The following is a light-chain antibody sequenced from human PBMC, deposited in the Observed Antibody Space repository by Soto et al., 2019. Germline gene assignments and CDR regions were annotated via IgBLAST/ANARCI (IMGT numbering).Light chain of an antibody. CDR3: QQYYSYPLT. CDR1: QTISSW. J-gene: IGKJ5*01. V-gene: IGKV1-5*01. CDR2: AAS. Sequence: DIQMTQSPSTLSASVGYRFTITCRASQTISSWLAWYQQKPGKAPKLLIYAASTLQSGVPSRFSGSGSGTDFTLTISCLQSEDFATYYCQQYYSYPLTFGQGTRLEIK.